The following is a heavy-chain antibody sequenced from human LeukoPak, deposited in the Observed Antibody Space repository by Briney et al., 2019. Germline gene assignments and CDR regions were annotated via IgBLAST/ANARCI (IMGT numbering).Heavy chain of an antibody. CDR2: IKSKTDGGTT. J-gene: IGHJ4*02. CDR3: TTDSLSYYYDSSGYSDY. CDR1: GFPFSTYA. V-gene: IGHV3-15*01. D-gene: IGHD3-22*01. Sequence: PGRSLRLSCAASGFPFSTYAIHWVRQAPGKGLEWVGRIKSKTDGGTTDYAAPVKGRFTISRDDSKNTLYLQMNSLKTEDTAVYYCTTDSLSYYYDSSGYSDYWGQGTLVTVSS.